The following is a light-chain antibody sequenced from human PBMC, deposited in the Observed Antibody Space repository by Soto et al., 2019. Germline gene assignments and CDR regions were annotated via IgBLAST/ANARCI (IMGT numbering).Light chain of an antibody. J-gene: IGLJ2*01. Sequence: QSVLTQPPSASGTPGQRVTISCSGSSSNIGANPINWYQQLPGTAPKLLIYNNDQRPSGVPDRFSASKSGTSASLAISGLQSEDEADDYCEACDYSLYGAVLGGGTKLTVL. CDR3: EACDYSLYGAV. V-gene: IGLV1-44*01. CDR1: SSNIGANP. CDR2: NND.